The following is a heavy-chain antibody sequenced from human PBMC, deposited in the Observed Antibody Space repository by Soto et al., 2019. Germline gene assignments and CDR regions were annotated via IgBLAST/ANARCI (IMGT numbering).Heavy chain of an antibody. J-gene: IGHJ4*02. V-gene: IGHV1-3*01. CDR2: INAGNGNT. CDR3: ARDDQKDSGSYYGPIEY. Sequence: QVQLVQSGAEVKKPGASVKVSCKASGYTFTSYAIHWVRQAPGQRLEWMGWINAGNGNTKYSQKFQGRVTITRDTSASTAYMELSSLRSEDTAVYYCARDDQKDSGSYYGPIEYWGQGTLVTVSS. CDR1: GYTFTSYA. D-gene: IGHD1-26*01.